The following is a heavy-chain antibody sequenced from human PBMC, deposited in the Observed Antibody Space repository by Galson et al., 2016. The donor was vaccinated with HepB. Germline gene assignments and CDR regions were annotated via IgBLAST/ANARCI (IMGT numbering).Heavy chain of an antibody. CDR3: AREGCASSGWYEFCYLDY. CDR2: IIPVFGLE. Sequence: SVKVSCKASGGTFSNHAISWVRQAPGQGLEWVGGIIPVFGLENYAQKFQGRVTITADKSTTTAYMELNSLRSEDTAVYFCAREGCASSGWYEFCYLDYWGQGTLVTVSS. CDR1: GGTFSNHA. J-gene: IGHJ4*02. D-gene: IGHD6-19*01. V-gene: IGHV1-69*10.